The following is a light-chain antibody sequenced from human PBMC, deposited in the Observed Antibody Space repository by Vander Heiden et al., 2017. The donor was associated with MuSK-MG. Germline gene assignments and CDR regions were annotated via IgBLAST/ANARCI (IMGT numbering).Light chain of an antibody. J-gene: IGLJ3*02. CDR1: SSDVGSYNL. Sequence: QSALTQPASVSGSPGQSITISCTGTSSDVGSYNLVSWYQQHPGKAPKLMIYEVTKWPSGVSNRFSGSKSGNTASLTISGLQAEDEADYYCCSYASNKKWVFGGGTKLTVL. V-gene: IGLV2-23*02. CDR2: EVT. CDR3: CSYASNKKWV.